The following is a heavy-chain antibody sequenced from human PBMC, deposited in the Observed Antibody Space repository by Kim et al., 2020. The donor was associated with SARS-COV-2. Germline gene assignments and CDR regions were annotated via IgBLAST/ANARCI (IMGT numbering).Heavy chain of an antibody. J-gene: IGHJ4*02. CDR3: AKVYTAWYFDY. D-gene: IGHD2-21*02. Sequence: GGSLRLSCAASGFTFNNYDMSLVRQAPGKGLEWVSAISGSTGGTTYADSVKGRFTISTDNSKNTLHLQMNSLRAEDTAVYYCAKVYTAWYFDYWGQGILVTVSS. CDR2: ISGSTGGT. V-gene: IGHV3-23*01. CDR1: GFTFNNYD.